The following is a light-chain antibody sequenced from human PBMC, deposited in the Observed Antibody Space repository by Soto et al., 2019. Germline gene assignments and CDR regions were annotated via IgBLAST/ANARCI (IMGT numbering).Light chain of an antibody. Sequence: DIQMTQSPSTLSASVGDRVTITCRASQSISSWLAWYQQKPGKAPKLLIYKASSLESGVPSRFSGSGSGTEFALTISRQQPDDFATYYCQQYNSYSWTFGQGTKVEIK. CDR1: QSISSW. CDR3: QQYNSYSWT. V-gene: IGKV1-5*03. J-gene: IGKJ1*01. CDR2: KAS.